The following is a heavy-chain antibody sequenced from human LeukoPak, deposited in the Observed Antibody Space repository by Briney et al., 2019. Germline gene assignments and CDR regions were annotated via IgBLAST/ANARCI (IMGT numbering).Heavy chain of an antibody. D-gene: IGHD6-13*01. Sequence: PAETLSLTCTVSGDSISSGTYYWTWIRQPAGKGLEWIGRTYPSGNTNYNPSLKSRVTISVDTSKNQFSLNLSSVTAADTAVYYCARSYSSSSVLSYYYYYMDVWGNGTTVTVSS. CDR3: ARSYSSSSVLSYYYYYMDV. J-gene: IGHJ6*03. V-gene: IGHV4-61*02. CDR1: GDSISSGTYY. CDR2: TYPSGNT.